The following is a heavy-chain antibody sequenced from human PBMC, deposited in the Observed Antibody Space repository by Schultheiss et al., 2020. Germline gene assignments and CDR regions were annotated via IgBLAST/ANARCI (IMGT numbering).Heavy chain of an antibody. D-gene: IGHD6-13*01. V-gene: IGHV3-15*07. CDR2: IKSKTDGGTT. J-gene: IGHJ6*02. CDR1: GFTFSNAW. CDR3: AKDRRSSSTYYYYGMDV. Sequence: GGSLRLSCAASGFTFSNAWMNWVRQAPGKGLEWVGRIKSKTDGGTTDYAAPVKGRFTISRDNSKNTLYLQMNSLRAEDTAVYYCAKDRRSSSTYYYYGMDVWGQGTPVTVSS.